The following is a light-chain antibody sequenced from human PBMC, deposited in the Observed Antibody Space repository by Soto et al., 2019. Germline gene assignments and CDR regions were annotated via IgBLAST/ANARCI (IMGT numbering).Light chain of an antibody. CDR2: AAS. J-gene: IGKJ2*01. Sequence: DIQMTQSPSSLSASVGDRVTITCRASQSISSYLNWYQQKPGKAPKLLIYAASSLQRGVPSRFSGSGSGTDFTLIISSRQPEDVATYYCQQSYSTPWYTFGQGTKLEIK. CDR1: QSISSY. V-gene: IGKV1-39*01. CDR3: QQSYSTPWYT.